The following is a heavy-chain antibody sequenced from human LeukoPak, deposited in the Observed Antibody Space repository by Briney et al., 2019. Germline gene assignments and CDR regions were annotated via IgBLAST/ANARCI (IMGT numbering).Heavy chain of an antibody. Sequence: GGSLRLSCAASGFTFSSYGMNWVRQAPGKGLEWVSYISSSGSTIYYADSVKGRFTISRDNAKNSLYLQMNSLRAEDTAVYYCARDALDCSSTSCYMDVWGKGTTVTVSS. V-gene: IGHV3-48*04. CDR3: ARDALDCSSTSCYMDV. CDR2: ISSSGSTI. J-gene: IGHJ6*03. CDR1: GFTFSSYG. D-gene: IGHD2-2*01.